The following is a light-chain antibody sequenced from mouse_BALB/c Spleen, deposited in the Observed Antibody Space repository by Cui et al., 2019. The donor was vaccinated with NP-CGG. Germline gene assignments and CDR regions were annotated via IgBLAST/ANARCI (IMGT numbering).Light chain of an antibody. CDR3: ALWYSNHWV. Sequence: QALVSQESALTPSPGETVTPTCRSSTGPVTTSNYANWVQEKPDHLFTGLIGGTNNRTPGVPARFSGSLIGDKAALTITGAQTEDEAIYFCALWYSNHWVFGGGTKLTVL. CDR2: GTN. CDR1: TGPVTTSNY. J-gene: IGLJ1*01. V-gene: IGLV1*01.